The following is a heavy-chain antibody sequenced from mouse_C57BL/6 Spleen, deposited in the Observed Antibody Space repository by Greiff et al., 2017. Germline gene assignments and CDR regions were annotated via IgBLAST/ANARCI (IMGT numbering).Heavy chain of an antibody. CDR2: IDPSDSYT. CDR3: ARGVEDYDCCAY. V-gene: IGHV1-50*01. D-gene: IGHD2-4*01. CDR1: GYTFTSYW. J-gene: IGHJ2*01. Sequence: QFQLQQPGAELVKPGASVKLSCKASGYTFTSYWMQWVKQRPGQGLEWIGEIDPSDSYTNSNQKFKGKATLTVDTSSSTAYMQLSSLTSEDSAVYYCARGVEDYDCCAYWGKGTTLTVSS.